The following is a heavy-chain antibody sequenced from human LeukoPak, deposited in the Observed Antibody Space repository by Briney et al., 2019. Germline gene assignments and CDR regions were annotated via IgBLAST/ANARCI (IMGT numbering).Heavy chain of an antibody. CDR2: IYYSGST. D-gene: IGHD5-18*01. Sequence: SETLSLTCTVSGGSISSYYWSWIRQHPGKRLEWIGYIYYSGSTNYNPSLKSRVTISVDTSKNHFSLKLSSVTAADTAVYYCARGLGGSYGAWYAFDFWGQGTMVTVSS. CDR1: GGSISSYY. J-gene: IGHJ3*01. V-gene: IGHV4-59*08. CDR3: ARGLGGSYGAWYAFDF.